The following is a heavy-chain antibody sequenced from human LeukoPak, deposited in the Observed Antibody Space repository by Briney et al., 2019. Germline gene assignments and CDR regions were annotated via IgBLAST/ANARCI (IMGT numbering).Heavy chain of an antibody. Sequence: GGSLRLSCEASGFTLSSYGMNWVRQAPGKGLEWVSSMTSGGSTYYADSVRGRFTISRGNSKNTLYLQMNSLRVEDTAVYYCAKDIGYCSSISRYCDYWGQGTLVTVSS. CDR1: GFTLSSYG. CDR3: AKDIGYCSSISRYCDY. CDR2: MTSGGST. V-gene: IGHV3-23*01. D-gene: IGHD2-2*01. J-gene: IGHJ4*02.